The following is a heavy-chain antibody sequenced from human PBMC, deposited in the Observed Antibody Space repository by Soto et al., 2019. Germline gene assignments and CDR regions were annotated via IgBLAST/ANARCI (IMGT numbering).Heavy chain of an antibody. Sequence: SETLSLTCAVYGGSFSGYYWSWIRQPPGKGLEWIGEINHSGSTNYNPSLKSRVTISVDTSKNQFSLKLSSVTAADTAVYYCARKGGYSSSRGHYYYGMDVWGQGTTVTVSS. J-gene: IGHJ6*02. CDR3: ARKGGYSSSRGHYYYGMDV. D-gene: IGHD6-6*01. CDR1: GGSFSGYY. CDR2: INHSGST. V-gene: IGHV4-34*01.